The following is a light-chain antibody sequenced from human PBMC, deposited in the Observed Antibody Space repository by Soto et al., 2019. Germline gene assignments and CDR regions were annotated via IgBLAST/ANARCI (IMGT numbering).Light chain of an antibody. CDR1: SSDVGGYNY. Sequence: QSALTQPASVSGSPGQSITISCTGTSSDVGGYNYVSWYQQHPGKAPKLMIYDVSNRPSGVSNRFSGSKSANTASXTISGLQAEDEADYYCSSYTGSSTYVVFGGGTKLTVL. CDR2: DVS. J-gene: IGLJ2*01. CDR3: SSYTGSSTYVV. V-gene: IGLV2-14*01.